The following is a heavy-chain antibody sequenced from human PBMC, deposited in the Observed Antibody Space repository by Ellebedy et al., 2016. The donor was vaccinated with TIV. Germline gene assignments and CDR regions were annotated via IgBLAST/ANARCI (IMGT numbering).Heavy chain of an antibody. Sequence: SVKVSXXASGGTFSSYAISWVRQAPGQGLEWMGGIIPIFGTANYAQKFQGRVTITADESTSTAYMELSSLRSEDTAVYYCARGTVVTGDYYYYGMDVWGQGTTVTVSS. J-gene: IGHJ6*02. V-gene: IGHV1-69*13. D-gene: IGHD2-15*01. CDR3: ARGTVVTGDYYYYGMDV. CDR1: GGTFSSYA. CDR2: IIPIFGTA.